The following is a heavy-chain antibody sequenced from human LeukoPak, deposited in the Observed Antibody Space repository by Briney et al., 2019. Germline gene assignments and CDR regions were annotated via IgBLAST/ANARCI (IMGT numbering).Heavy chain of an antibody. CDR3: ASGSAYDFWSGYYYFDY. J-gene: IGHJ4*02. CDR2: ISGSGGST. V-gene: IGHV3-23*01. D-gene: IGHD3-3*01. Sequence: PGGSLRLSCAASGFTFSSYAMSWVRQAPGKGLEWVSAISGSGGSTYYADSVKGRFTISRDNSKNTLYLQMNSLRAEDTAVYYCASGSAYDFWSGYYYFDYWGQGTLVTVSS. CDR1: GFTFSSYA.